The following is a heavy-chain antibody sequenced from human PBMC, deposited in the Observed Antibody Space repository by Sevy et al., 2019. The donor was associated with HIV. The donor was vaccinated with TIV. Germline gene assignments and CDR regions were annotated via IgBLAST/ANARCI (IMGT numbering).Heavy chain of an antibody. CDR2: ISHSGDGT. J-gene: IGHJ6*02. CDR3: SKGTWVVPAVIYYYYGMSV. D-gene: IGHD2-2*02. CDR1: GFTFSSYA. V-gene: IGHV3-23*01. Sequence: GGSLRLSCAASGFTFSSYAMSWVRQAPGKGLEWVSAISHSGDGTYYADSVKGRFTISRDNSKNTLYLEMNSLRAEAAAVYYWSKGTWVVPAVIYYYYGMSVWGQGTTVTVPS.